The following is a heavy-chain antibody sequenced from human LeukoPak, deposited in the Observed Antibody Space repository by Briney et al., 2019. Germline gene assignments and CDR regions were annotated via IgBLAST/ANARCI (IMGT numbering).Heavy chain of an antibody. CDR2: INPNSGGT. Sequence: ASVKVSCKASGYTFTGYYMHWVRQPPGQGLEWMGWINPNSGGTNYAQTFQGRVTMTRDTSISTAYMELSRLRSDDTAVYYCARDALIDAFDIWGQGTMVTVSS. D-gene: IGHD3-16*01. CDR3: ARDALIDAFDI. V-gene: IGHV1-2*02. J-gene: IGHJ3*02. CDR1: GYTFTGYY.